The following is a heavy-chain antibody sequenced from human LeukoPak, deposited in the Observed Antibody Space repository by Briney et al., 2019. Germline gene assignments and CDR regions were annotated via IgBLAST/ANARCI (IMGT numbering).Heavy chain of an antibody. CDR3: ARAGLRLSGWLREYFYDS. CDR1: GGSISSYY. D-gene: IGHD3-3*01. V-gene: IGHV4-34*01. J-gene: IGHJ4*02. Sequence: SETLSLTCTVSGGSISSYYWSCIRQSPERGLEWIGEVNHAEITHYNPSLRSRLTLSTDASKNQFSLRLTSVSAADTAVYYCARAGLRLSGWLREYFYDSWSQGILVTVSS. CDR2: VNHAEIT.